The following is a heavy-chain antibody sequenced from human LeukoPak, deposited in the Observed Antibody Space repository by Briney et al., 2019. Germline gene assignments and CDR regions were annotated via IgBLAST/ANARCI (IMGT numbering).Heavy chain of an antibody. CDR3: AKPIVGATRVGYFDY. D-gene: IGHD1-26*01. V-gene: IGHV3-23*01. CDR1: GFTFSSSA. J-gene: IGHJ4*02. Sequence: GGSLRLSCAASGFTFSSSAMSWVRQVPGKGLEWVSAITGSGGTTYYADSVKGRFTISRDTSKNTLYLQMNSLRAEDTAVYYCAKPIVGATRVGYFDYWGQGTLVTVSS. CDR2: ITGSGGTT.